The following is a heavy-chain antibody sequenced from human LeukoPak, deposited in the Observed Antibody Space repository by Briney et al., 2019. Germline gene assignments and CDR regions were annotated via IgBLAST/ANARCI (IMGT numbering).Heavy chain of an antibody. CDR2: ISSSSGGTI. CDR3: AELGITMIGGV. Sequence: PGGSLRLSCAASGFTFSDYYMSWIRQAPGRGLEWISYISSSSGGTIYYTDSVKGRFTISRDNAKNSLYLQMNSLRAEDTAVYYCAELGITMIGGVWGKGTTVTIPS. D-gene: IGHD3-10*02. J-gene: IGHJ6*04. V-gene: IGHV3-11*04. CDR1: GFTFSDYY.